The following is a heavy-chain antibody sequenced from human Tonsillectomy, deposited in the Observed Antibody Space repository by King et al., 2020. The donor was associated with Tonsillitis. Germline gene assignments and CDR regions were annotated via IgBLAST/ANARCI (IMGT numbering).Heavy chain of an antibody. CDR3: ARHPTFDFWSGAWFDP. D-gene: IGHD3-3*01. CDR1: GGSVSSSNYY. CDR2: MYYSGKT. Sequence: QLQESGPGLVKPSETLSLTCTVSGGSVSSSNYYWAWIRQPPGKGLEWIGSMYYSGKTYHNPSLKSRVTISVETSKDQFSLKLSSVTAADTAMYYCARHPTFDFWSGAWFDPWGQGTLVTVSS. V-gene: IGHV4-39*01. J-gene: IGHJ5*02.